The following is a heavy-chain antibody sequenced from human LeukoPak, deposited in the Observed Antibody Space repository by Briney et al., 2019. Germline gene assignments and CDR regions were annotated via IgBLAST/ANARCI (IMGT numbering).Heavy chain of an antibody. V-gene: IGHV4-34*01. D-gene: IGHD3-10*01. J-gene: IGHJ3*02. CDR3: ARPHNYYGSGSYPSHAFDI. CDR2: INHSGST. Sequence: PSETLSLTCAVYGGSFSGYYWSWIRQPPGKGLEWIGEINHSGSTNYNPSLKSRVTISVDTSKNQFSPKLSSVTAADAAVYYCARPHNYYGSGSYPSHAFDIWGQGTMVTVSS. CDR1: GGSFSGYY.